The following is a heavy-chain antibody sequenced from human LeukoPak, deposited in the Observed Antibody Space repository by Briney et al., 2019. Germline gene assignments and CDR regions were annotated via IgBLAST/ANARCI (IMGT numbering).Heavy chain of an antibody. J-gene: IGHJ4*02. CDR3: AKDLGQWLVDLLDY. Sequence: GGSLRLSCAASGFIFTNYFMSWVRQAPGKGLEWVASIKHDGSEKYYVDSVRGRFTISRDNTKNSLYLQMSSLRAEDTAVYYCAKDLGQWLVDLLDYWGQGTLVTVSS. CDR2: IKHDGSEK. V-gene: IGHV3-7*01. CDR1: GFIFTNYF. D-gene: IGHD6-19*01.